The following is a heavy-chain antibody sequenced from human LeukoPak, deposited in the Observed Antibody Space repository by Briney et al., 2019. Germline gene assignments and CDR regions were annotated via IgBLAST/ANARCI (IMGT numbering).Heavy chain of an antibody. CDR1: GGSISSYY. D-gene: IGHD6-6*01. CDR3: ARESYSSSYLFDF. Sequence: SEALSLTCTVSGGSISSYYWSWIRQPAGKGLEWIGRIYTSGSTNYNPSLKSRVTMSVDTSKNQISLKVNSVTAADTAVYYCARESYSSSYLFDFWGQGTLVTVSS. CDR2: IYTSGST. J-gene: IGHJ4*02. V-gene: IGHV4-4*07.